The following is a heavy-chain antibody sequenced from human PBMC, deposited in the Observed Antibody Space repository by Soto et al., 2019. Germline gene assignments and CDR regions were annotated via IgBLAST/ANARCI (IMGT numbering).Heavy chain of an antibody. CDR2: IYYSGST. J-gene: IGHJ4*02. CDR1: GGSISSGGYY. D-gene: IGHD5-18*01. CDR3: ARGVLGYTYGTFDS. V-gene: IGHV4-61*08. Sequence: SETLSLTCTVSGGSISSGGYYWSWIRQHPGKGLEWIGYIYYSGSTNYNPSLRSRVTISVDTSSNQFSLDLRSVSAADTAVYFCARGVLGYTYGTFDSWGQGTLVTVSS.